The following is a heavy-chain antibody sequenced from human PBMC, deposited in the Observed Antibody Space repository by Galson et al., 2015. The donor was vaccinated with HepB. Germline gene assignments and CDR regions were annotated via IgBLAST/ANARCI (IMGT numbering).Heavy chain of an antibody. CDR1: GYSFSNYG. CDR3: ARDSRLELRLNNYFSYGMDV. J-gene: IGHJ6*02. Sequence: SVKVSCKASGYSFSNYGLSWIRRAPGPGLEWMGWFSGYDGSTNYAQKFQGRVTMTADASTGTAYLELTNLRSDDTAVYYCARDSRLELRLNNYFSYGMDVWGQGSAVTVSS. D-gene: IGHD1-1*01. CDR2: FSGYDGST. V-gene: IGHV1-18*01.